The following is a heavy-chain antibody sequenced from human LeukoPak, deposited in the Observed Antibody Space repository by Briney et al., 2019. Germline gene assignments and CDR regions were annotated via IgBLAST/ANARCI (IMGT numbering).Heavy chain of an antibody. D-gene: IGHD4-17*01. V-gene: IGHV3-30*12. CDR2: ISYDGSNK. Sequence: PGGSLRLSCAASGFTFSTYGMHWVRQAPGKGLEWVAVISYDGSNKYYADSVKGRFTISRDNSKNTLYLQMNSLRAEDTAVYYCARAGTVTYHYFDYWGQGTLVTVSS. CDR3: ARAGTVTYHYFDY. J-gene: IGHJ4*02. CDR1: GFTFSTYG.